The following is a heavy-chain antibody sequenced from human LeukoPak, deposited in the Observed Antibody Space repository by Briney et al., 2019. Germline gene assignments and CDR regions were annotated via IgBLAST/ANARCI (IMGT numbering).Heavy chain of an antibody. CDR2: IYSDVST. CDR1: VFTVSSNY. Sequence: GGSLRLSCAASVFTVSSNYMSWVRQAPGKGPECVSVIYSDVSTYYADSVKGRFTISRDTSKNTLNLQINSLRTEDTAVYYCARDLAAGGTYPHYWGQGTLVSVSS. V-gene: IGHV3-53*01. CDR3: ARDLAAGGTYPHY. D-gene: IGHD6-13*01. J-gene: IGHJ4*02.